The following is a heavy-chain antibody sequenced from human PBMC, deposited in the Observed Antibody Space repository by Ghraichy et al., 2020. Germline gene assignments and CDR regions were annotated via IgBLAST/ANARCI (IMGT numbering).Heavy chain of an antibody. CDR1: GFTFADYY. V-gene: IGHV3-11*01. CDR3: ARPSPIAAAANYWYFDL. J-gene: IGHJ2*01. Sequence: LSLTCAASGFTFADYYMSWIRQAPGKGLEWISYISSSGNTIYYADSVKGRFSISRDNAKNSLFLQMNSLRAEDTAVYYCARPSPIAAAANYWYFDLWGRGTLVAVSS. D-gene: IGHD6-13*01. CDR2: ISSSGNTI.